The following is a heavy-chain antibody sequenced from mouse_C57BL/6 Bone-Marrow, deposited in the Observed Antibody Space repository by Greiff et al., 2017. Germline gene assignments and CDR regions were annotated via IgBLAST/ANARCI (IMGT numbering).Heavy chain of an antibody. J-gene: IGHJ3*01. V-gene: IGHV5-4*01. CDR2: ISDGGSYT. Sequence: EVQVVESGGGLVKPGGSLKLSCAASGFTFSSYAMSWVRQTPEKRLEWVASISDGGSYTYYPDNVKGRFTISRDNAKNNLYLQMSHLKSEDTAMYYCARDTDYYGRAWFAYWGQGTLVTVSA. CDR1: GFTFSSYA. CDR3: ARDTDYYGRAWFAY. D-gene: IGHD1-1*01.